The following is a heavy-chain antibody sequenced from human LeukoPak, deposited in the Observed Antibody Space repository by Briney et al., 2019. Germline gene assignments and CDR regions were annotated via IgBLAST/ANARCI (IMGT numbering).Heavy chain of an antibody. V-gene: IGHV4-34*01. CDR2: INHSGST. J-gene: IGHJ4*02. CDR3: ARQNSSSWSDY. D-gene: IGHD6-13*01. Sequence: SETLSLTCAVYGGSFSGYYWSWIRQPTGKGLEWIGEINHSGSTNYNPSLKSRVTISVDTSKNQFSLKLSSVTAADTAVYYCARQNSSSWSDYWGQGTLVTVSS. CDR1: GGSFSGYY.